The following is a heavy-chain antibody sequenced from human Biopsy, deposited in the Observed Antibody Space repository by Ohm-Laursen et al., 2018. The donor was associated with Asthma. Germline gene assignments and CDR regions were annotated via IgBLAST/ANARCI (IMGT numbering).Heavy chain of an antibody. CDR1: GYTFKSAV. Sequence: ASVKVSCKSSGYTFKSAVITGARQAPGQALGRMSWISVYSGNTKVAQKLQDRVTMITDTSTSTAYMELRSLRSDDTAVYFCARAVDYSHYYGIDVWGQGTTVPVS. D-gene: IGHD3-10*01. J-gene: IGHJ6*02. CDR3: ARAVDYSHYYGIDV. V-gene: IGHV1-18*01. CDR2: ISVYSGNT.